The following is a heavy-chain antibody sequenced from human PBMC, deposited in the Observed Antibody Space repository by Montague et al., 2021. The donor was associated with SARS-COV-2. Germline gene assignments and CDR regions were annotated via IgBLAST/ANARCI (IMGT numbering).Heavy chain of an antibody. CDR2: ISGSGSAV. CDR3: AKDSHTSSDFHWFDT. V-gene: IGHV3-48*03. CDR1: GFTFSLYE. D-gene: IGHD3-22*01. Sequence: SLRLSCAASGFTFSLYEMNWVRQAPGKGLEWISYISGSGSAVHYADSVKGRFRISRDNAAKSLVLQMNNLRVEDTAIYYCAKDSHTSSDFHWFDTWGLGTLVTVSS. J-gene: IGHJ5*02.